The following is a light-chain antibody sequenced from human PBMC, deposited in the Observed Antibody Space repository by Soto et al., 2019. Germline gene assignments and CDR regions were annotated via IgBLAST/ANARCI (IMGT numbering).Light chain of an antibody. J-gene: IGKJ3*01. CDR1: QSLSRN. V-gene: IGKV3-15*01. CDR2: GAS. CDR3: QHYMAWGPALT. Sequence: EILMTQSPATLSVSPGERATLSCRASQSLSRNLAWYQQKPGQAPRLLIYGASTRASGIPASFSGSGSGTDFSLNISSMQSEDFTLYCRQHYMAWGPALTFGPGTRVDL.